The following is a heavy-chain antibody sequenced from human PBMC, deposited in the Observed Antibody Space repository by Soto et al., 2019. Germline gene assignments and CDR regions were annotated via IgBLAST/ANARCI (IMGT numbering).Heavy chain of an antibody. Sequence: EVQLLESGGGLVQPGGSLRLSCAASGFTFSSYAMSWVRQAPGKGLEWVSAISGSGGSTYYADSVKGRFTISRDNSKNTLYLQMNSLRAEDTAVYYRAKGVRVTMVRGVIGGVDYWGQGTLVTVSS. CDR2: ISGSGGST. CDR1: GFTFSSYA. CDR3: AKGVRVTMVRGVIGGVDY. V-gene: IGHV3-23*01. J-gene: IGHJ4*02. D-gene: IGHD3-10*01.